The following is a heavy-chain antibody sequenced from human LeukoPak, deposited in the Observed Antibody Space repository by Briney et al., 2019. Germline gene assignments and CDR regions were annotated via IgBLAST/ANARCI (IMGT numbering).Heavy chain of an antibody. CDR2: ITSSGGTT. D-gene: IGHD3-10*01. CDR3: ATYGSGANYRRAFDY. V-gene: IGHV3-23*01. Sequence: PGGSLRLSCAASGFTFSGYAMSWVRQAPGEGLEWVSGITSSGGTTYYADSAKGRLTISRDNSKSTLYLEMNSLKVEDTAVYYCATYGSGANYRRAFDYWGQGTLVTVSS. CDR1: GFTFSGYA. J-gene: IGHJ4*02.